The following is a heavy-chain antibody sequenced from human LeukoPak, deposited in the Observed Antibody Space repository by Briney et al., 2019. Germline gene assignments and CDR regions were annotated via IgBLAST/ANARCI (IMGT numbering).Heavy chain of an antibody. CDR3: AREIVGATYYYYGMDV. Sequence: ASVKVSCKASGYTFSSYDINWVRQAPGQGLEWMGWINPNSGGTNYAQKFQGWVTMTRDTSISTAYMELSRLRSDDTAVYYCAREIVGATYYYYGMDVWGQGTTVTVSS. V-gene: IGHV1-2*04. J-gene: IGHJ6*02. CDR2: INPNSGGT. CDR1: GYTFSSYD. D-gene: IGHD1-26*01.